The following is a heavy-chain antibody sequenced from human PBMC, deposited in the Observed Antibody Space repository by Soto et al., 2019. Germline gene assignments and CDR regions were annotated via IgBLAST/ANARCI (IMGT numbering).Heavy chain of an antibody. Sequence: ASVKVSCKASGYTFTSYGISWVRQAPGQGLEWMGWISAYNGNTNYAQKLRGRVTMTTDTSTSTAYMELRSLRSDGTAVYYCARNLDCSGGSCYDNWFDPWGQGTLVTVSS. CDR2: ISAYNGNT. CDR3: ARNLDCSGGSCYDNWFDP. D-gene: IGHD2-15*01. CDR1: GYTFTSYG. V-gene: IGHV1-18*01. J-gene: IGHJ5*02.